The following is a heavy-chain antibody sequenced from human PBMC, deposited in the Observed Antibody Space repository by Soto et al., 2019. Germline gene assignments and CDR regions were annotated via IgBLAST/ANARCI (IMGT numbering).Heavy chain of an antibody. Sequence: GGSLRLSCAASGFTFSSYAMHWVRQAPGKGLEWVAVISYDGSNKYYADSVKGRFTISRDNAKNSLYLQMNSLRDDDTAVYYCAREGGRLNWFDPWGQGTLVTVS. CDR2: ISYDGSNK. D-gene: IGHD2-15*01. CDR3: AREGGRLNWFDP. CDR1: GFTFSSYA. V-gene: IGHV3-30-3*01. J-gene: IGHJ5*02.